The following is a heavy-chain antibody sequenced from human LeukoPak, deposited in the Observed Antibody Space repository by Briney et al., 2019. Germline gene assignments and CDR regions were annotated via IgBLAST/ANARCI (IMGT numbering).Heavy chain of an antibody. CDR1: GFSISSFW. CDR2: IEQDGSET. J-gene: IGHJ4*02. CDR3: TRGWSPIL. V-gene: IGHV3-7*01. Sequence: GGSLRLSCVVSGFSISSFWMSWVRQAPGQGLESVATIEQDGSETHYVDSVKGRFTISRDNAKNSLWLQVDSLRVEDTAVYYCTRGWSPILWGQGTLVTVSS.